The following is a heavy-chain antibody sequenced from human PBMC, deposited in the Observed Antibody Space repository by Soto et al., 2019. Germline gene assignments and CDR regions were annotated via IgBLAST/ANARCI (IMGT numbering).Heavy chain of an antibody. CDR3: ARWDYGDYYYYGMDV. J-gene: IGHJ6*02. CDR1: GYSFTSYW. CDR2: IDPSDSYT. D-gene: IGHD4-17*01. Sequence: PGESLKISCKGSGYSFTSYWISWVRQMPGKGLEWMGRIDPSDSYTNYSPSFQGHVTISADKSISTAYLKWSSLKASDTAMYYCARWDYGDYYYYGMDVWGQGTTVTVSS. V-gene: IGHV5-10-1*01.